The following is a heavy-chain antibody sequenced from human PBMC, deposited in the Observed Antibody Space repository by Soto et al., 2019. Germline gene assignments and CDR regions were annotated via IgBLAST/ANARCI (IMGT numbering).Heavy chain of an antibody. CDR1: GGTFNTYA. J-gene: IGHJ4*02. CDR2: IFPMFDVP. Sequence: QVQLVQSGPEMKKPGSAVKVSCKASGGTFNTYAMNWVRQVPGQGLEWMGGIFPMFDVPRYAQKFQGRVTMTLDESSTTAYMDLSSLRFDDTAVYYCARSVGSGGVIGGFDYWGQGTLV. CDR3: ARSVGSGGVIGGFDY. D-gene: IGHD3-16*02. V-gene: IGHV1-69*19.